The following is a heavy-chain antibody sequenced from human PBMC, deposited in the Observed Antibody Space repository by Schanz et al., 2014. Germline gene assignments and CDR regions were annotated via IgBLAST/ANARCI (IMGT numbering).Heavy chain of an antibody. CDR1: GFTFSIYG. J-gene: IGHJ4*02. CDR2: ISFDGRNT. V-gene: IGHV3-30*18. CDR3: AKEKEEVAADGSFFDY. Sequence: IHLVESGGDLVQPGGSQRLSCAASGFTFSIYGLHWVRQAPGKGLEWVGFISFDGRNTGYAHSVKGRFTISRDNSKNTVNLQMNSLRAEDTAVYYCAKEKEEVAADGSFFDYWGQGTLVTVSS. D-gene: IGHD6-13*01.